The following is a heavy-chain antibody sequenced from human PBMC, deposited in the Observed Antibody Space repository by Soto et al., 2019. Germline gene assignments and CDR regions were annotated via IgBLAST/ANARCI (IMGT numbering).Heavy chain of an antibody. V-gene: IGHV3-33*01. CDR1: GFTFSNYG. Sequence: GGSLRLSCAASGFTFSNYGMHWVRQAPGKGLEWVAVIWFDGTKKYYADSLKGRLTISRDNSKDTLYLQMDNLRAEDTAVYFCARDRTVTPGVYYFDYWGQGTLVTVSS. D-gene: IGHD4-17*01. J-gene: IGHJ4*02. CDR3: ARDRTVTPGVYYFDY. CDR2: IWFDGTKK.